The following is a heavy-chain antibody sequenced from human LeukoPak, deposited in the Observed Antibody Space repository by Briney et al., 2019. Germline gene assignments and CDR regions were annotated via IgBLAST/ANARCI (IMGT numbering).Heavy chain of an antibody. CDR3: ARVLAVAEFDNWFDP. CDR2: ISAYNGNT. CDR1: GHTFTSYG. J-gene: IGHJ5*02. D-gene: IGHD6-19*01. Sequence: ASVKVSCKASGHTFTSYGISWVRQAPGQGLEWMGWISAYNGNTNYAQKLQGRVTMTTDTSTSTAYMELRSLRSDDTAVYYCARVLAVAEFDNWFDPWGQGTLVTVSS. V-gene: IGHV1-18*01.